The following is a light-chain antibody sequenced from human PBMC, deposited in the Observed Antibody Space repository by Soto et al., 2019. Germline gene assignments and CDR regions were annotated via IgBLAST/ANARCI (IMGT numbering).Light chain of an antibody. J-gene: IGKJ1*01. CDR2: QAS. CDR1: QSINRW. Sequence: DIQITQSPSTLSASVGDGVIITCRASQSINRWLAWYQQKSGKAPKLLISQASSLERGVPSRFSGSGSGTEFTLTITSLQPDDFATYYCQQYNSFFRTFGQGTKVEVK. V-gene: IGKV1-5*03. CDR3: QQYNSFFRT.